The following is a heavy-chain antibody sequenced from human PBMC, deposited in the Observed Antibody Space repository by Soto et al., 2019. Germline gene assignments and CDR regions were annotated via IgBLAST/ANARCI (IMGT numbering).Heavy chain of an antibody. V-gene: IGHV1-69*01. Sequence: QVQLVQSGAEVKKPGSSVKVSCKASGCTFSSYAISWVRQAPGQGLEWMGGISPIFGTANYAQKFQGRVTITADESTSTAYMELSSLRSDDTAVYYCAIYGGGDGYRPGDYWGQGTLVTVSS. CDR1: GCTFSSYA. D-gene: IGHD3-16*01. J-gene: IGHJ4*02. CDR2: ISPIFGTA. CDR3: AIYGGGDGYRPGDY.